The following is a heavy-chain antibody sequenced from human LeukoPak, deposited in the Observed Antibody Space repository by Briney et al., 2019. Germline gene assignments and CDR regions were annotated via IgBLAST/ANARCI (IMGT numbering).Heavy chain of an antibody. V-gene: IGHV3-30*18. D-gene: IGHD6-19*01. CDR3: AKAAVAGPGEDY. CDR1: GFTFSSYG. J-gene: IGHJ4*02. Sequence: GRSLRLSCAASGFTFSSYGMLWVRQAPGKGLEWVAVISYDGSTKYYADSVKGRFTISRDNSKNTLYLQMNSLRAEDTAVYYCAKAAVAGPGEDYWGQGTLVTVSS. CDR2: ISYDGSTK.